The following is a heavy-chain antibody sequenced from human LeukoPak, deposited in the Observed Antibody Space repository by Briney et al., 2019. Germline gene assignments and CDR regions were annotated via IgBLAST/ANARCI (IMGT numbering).Heavy chain of an antibody. V-gene: IGHV3-30*02. Sequence: PGGSLRLSCAASGFTFSNFGMHWVRQAPGKGLEWVTFIRYDGSKKSYVDSVKGRFTISRDNSKNTLYLQMNSLRAEDTAVYYCAKDRRYSTSPQYYFDYWGQGTLVTVSS. D-gene: IGHD6-6*01. J-gene: IGHJ4*02. CDR3: AKDRRYSTSPQYYFDY. CDR2: IRYDGSKK. CDR1: GFTFSNFG.